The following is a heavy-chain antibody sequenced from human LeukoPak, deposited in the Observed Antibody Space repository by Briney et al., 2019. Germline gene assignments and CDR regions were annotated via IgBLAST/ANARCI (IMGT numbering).Heavy chain of an antibody. CDR1: GFTFSSYS. CDR3: ARGGHSGYDKDAFDI. J-gene: IGHJ3*02. CDR2: ISSSSSTI. V-gene: IGHV3-48*01. D-gene: IGHD5-12*01. Sequence: PGGSLRLSCAASGFTFSSYSMNWVRQAPGKGLEWVSYISSSSSTIYYADSVKGRFTISRDNAKNSLYLQMNSLRAEDTAVYYCARGGHSGYDKDAFDIWGQGTMVTVSS.